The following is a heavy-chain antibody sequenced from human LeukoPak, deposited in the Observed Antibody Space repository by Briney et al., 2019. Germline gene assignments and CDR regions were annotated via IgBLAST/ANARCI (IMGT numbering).Heavy chain of an antibody. CDR1: GFTFSSYG. CDR2: IRYDGSNK. J-gene: IGHJ6*02. D-gene: IGHD3-10*01. Sequence: GGSLRLSCAASGFTFSSYGMHWVRQAPGKGLEWVAFIRYDGSNKYYADSVKGRFTISRDNSKNTLSLQMNSLRAEDTAVYYCAKDPNYGFSMDVWGQGTTVTVSS. V-gene: IGHV3-30*02. CDR3: AKDPNYGFSMDV.